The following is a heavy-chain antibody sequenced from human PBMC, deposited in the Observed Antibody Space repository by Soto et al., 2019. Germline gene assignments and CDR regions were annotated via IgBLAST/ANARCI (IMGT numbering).Heavy chain of an antibody. V-gene: IGHV3-74*01. Sequence: EVQLVESGGGLVQPGGSLRLSCAASGFTFSSYWMHWVRQAPGKGLEWVSRMNMDGNRISYVDSVKGRCTTFRDNAKNTFYMEMNSARVEDTAVYYCVRGDGDRYDGHGYLGRHWGQASLVTVSP. CDR3: VRGDGDRYDGHGYLGRH. J-gene: IGHJ4*02. CDR1: GFTFSSYW. CDR2: MNMDGNRI. D-gene: IGHD3-22*01.